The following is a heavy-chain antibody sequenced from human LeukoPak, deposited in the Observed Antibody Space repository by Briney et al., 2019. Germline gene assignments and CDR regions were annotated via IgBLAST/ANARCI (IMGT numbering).Heavy chain of an antibody. CDR2: IYYSGST. J-gene: IGHJ4*02. D-gene: IGHD3-3*01. Sequence: ETLSLTCTVSGGSISSYYWSWIRPPPGKGLEWIGYIYYSGSTNYNPSLKSRVTISVDTSKNQFSLKLRSVTAADTAVYYCARGPPDFWSAYYDYWGQGTLVTVSS. CDR1: GGSISSYY. CDR3: ARGPPDFWSAYYDY. V-gene: IGHV4-59*01.